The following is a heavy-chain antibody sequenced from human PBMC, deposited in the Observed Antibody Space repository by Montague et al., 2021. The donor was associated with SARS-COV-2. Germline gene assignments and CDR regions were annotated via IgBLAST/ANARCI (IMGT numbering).Heavy chain of an antibody. CDR1: GGSFSGYF. V-gene: IGHV4-34*01. Sequence: SETLSLTCAVSGGSFSGYFWSWIRQPPGKGLEWIGEINHGGSTKYSPSLKSRLTISADTSKNKFSLWLTSVAAADTAVYYCARLRDGVVPSPIPGVGPYYANYGMDVWGRGTTVTVSS. D-gene: IGHD2-2*02. CDR3: ARLRDGVVPSPIPGVGPYYANYGMDV. J-gene: IGHJ6*01. CDR2: INHGGST.